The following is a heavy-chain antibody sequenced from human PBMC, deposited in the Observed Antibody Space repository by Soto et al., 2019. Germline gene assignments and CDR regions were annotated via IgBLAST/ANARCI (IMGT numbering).Heavy chain of an antibody. V-gene: IGHV4-34*01. J-gene: IGHJ4*02. CDR2: INHSGGT. CDR3: ARVRSGYYDY. CDR1: GGSFSGYY. Sequence: QVQLQQWGAGLLKPSETLSLTCAVYGGSFSGYYWSWIRQPPGKGLERFGEINHSGGTNYNPSLKSRVTISVDTSKNQFSLKLGSVTAADTAVYYCARVRSGYYDYWGQGTLVTVSS. D-gene: IGHD3-22*01.